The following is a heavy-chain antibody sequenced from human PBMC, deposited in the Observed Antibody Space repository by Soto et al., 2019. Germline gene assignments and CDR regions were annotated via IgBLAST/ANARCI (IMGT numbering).Heavy chain of an antibody. J-gene: IGHJ4*01. CDR2: ISAYSGKT. Sequence: QVQLVQSGAEVKKPGASEKVSCKASGYPFTTYGITCVRPSPGQGLEWMGWISAYSGKTNHAQKPQGRLNVTTDTSTNTAYMDLRSLRSDDTAVYYCARVVKAGDYGDCGRYYFDYWCHGTLVTVSS. D-gene: IGHD4-17*01. V-gene: IGHV1-18*04. CDR3: ARVVKAGDYGDCGRYYFDY. CDR1: GYPFTTYG.